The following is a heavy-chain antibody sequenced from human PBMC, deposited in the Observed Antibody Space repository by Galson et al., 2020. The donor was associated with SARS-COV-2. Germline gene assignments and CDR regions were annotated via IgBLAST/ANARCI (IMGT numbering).Heavy chain of an antibody. V-gene: IGHV4-34*01. J-gene: IGHJ6*03. CDR1: GGSFRNYY. CDR2: INHRGST. CDR3: SRGAEERRIIVVVPDYYSYMGV. Sequence: SETLSLTCAVYGGSFRNYYWTWIRQSPEKGLEWLGEINHRGSTNYNPSLKSRVAMSVDASKNQFSLRLSSVTAADTAVYYCSRGAEERRIIVVVPDYYSYMGVWGSGTTVTVAS. D-gene: IGHD2-2*01.